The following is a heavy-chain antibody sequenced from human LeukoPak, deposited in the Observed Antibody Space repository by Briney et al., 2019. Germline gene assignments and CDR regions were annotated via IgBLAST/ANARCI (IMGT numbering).Heavy chain of an antibody. CDR2: INSDGSST. CDR3: ARDQYTVGATLGGIDY. CDR1: GFTFSSYW. D-gene: IGHD1-26*01. J-gene: IGHJ4*02. Sequence: GGSLRLSCAASGFTFSSYWMPWVRQAPGKGLVWVSRINSDGSSTSYADSVKGRFTISRDNAKNTLYLQMNSLRAEDTAVYYCARDQYTVGATLGGIDYWGQGTLVTVSS. V-gene: IGHV3-74*01.